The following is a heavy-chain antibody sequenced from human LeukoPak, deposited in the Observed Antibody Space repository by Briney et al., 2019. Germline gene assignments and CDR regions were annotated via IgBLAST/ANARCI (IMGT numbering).Heavy chain of an antibody. Sequence: PSETLSLTCTVSGGSISSSSYYWGWIRQHPGKGLEWIGYIYYSGSTYYNPSLKSRVTISVDTSKNQFSLKLSSVTAADTAVYYCARDRIAVAADNWFDPWGQGTLVTVSS. V-gene: IGHV4-31*03. CDR1: GGSISSSSYY. CDR3: ARDRIAVAADNWFDP. CDR2: IYYSGST. D-gene: IGHD6-19*01. J-gene: IGHJ5*02.